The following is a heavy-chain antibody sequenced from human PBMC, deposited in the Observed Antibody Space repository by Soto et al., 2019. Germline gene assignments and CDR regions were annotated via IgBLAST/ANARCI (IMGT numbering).Heavy chain of an antibody. Sequence: QLQLQESGPGLVKPSETLSLTCTVSGGSISSSSYYWGWIRQPPGKGLEWIGSIYYSGSTYYNPSLERRVTISVDTSKNQFSLKLSSVTAADTAVYYCARDPTTVTTYGFDYWGQGTLVTVSS. CDR2: IYYSGST. CDR1: GGSISSSSYY. D-gene: IGHD4-17*01. V-gene: IGHV4-39*02. J-gene: IGHJ4*02. CDR3: ARDPTTVTTYGFDY.